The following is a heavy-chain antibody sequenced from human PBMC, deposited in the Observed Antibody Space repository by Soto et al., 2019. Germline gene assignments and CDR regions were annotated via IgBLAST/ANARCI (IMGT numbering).Heavy chain of an antibody. CDR3: ASQQLGPSYYYGMDV. D-gene: IGHD6-6*01. V-gene: IGHV1-69*12. Sequence: QVQLVQSGAEVKKPGSSVKVSCKASGGTFNSYAISWVRQAPGQGLEWMGGTIPIFRTADYAQKFQGRVTITADESTSTAYMALSSVRSEDTAVYSCASQQLGPSYYYGMDVWGQGTTVTVSS. J-gene: IGHJ6*02. CDR1: GGTFNSYA. CDR2: TIPIFRTA.